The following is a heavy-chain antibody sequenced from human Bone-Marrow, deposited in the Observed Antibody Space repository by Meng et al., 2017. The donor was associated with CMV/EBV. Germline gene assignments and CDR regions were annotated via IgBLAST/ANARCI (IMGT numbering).Heavy chain of an antibody. Sequence: ASVKVSCKTSGYIFTGYYIHWMRQAPGQGLEWMGWINPNNGGTNYAQNFRGRVTMTRDTSINTAYMELSRLTSADTAIYYCARLTMVITSALWGQGTLVTCSS. CDR2: INPNNGGT. CDR3: ARLTMVITSAL. J-gene: IGHJ4*02. D-gene: IGHD3-10*01. CDR1: GYIFTGYY. V-gene: IGHV1-2*02.